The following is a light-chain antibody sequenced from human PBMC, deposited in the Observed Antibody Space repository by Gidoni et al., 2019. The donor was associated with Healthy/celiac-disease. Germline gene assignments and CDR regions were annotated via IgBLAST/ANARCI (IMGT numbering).Light chain of an antibody. Sequence: EIVLTQSPGTLSLSPGERATLSCRDSQSVSSSYLAWYQQKPGQAPRLLIYGASSRATGIPDRFSGSGSGTDFTLNISRLEPEDFAVYYCQQYGSSLFTFGPGTKVDIK. CDR2: GAS. V-gene: IGKV3-20*01. CDR1: QSVSSSY. J-gene: IGKJ3*01. CDR3: QQYGSSLFT.